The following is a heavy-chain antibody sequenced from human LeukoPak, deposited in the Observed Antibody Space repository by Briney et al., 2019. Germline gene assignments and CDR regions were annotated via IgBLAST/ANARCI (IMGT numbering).Heavy chain of an antibody. J-gene: IGHJ6*03. V-gene: IGHV1-8*01. CDR2: MNPNSGNT. Sequence: ASVKVSCKASGYTFTSYDINWVRQATGQGLEWMGWMNPNSGNTGYAQKFQGRVTMTRNTSISTAYMELSSLRSEDTAVYYCARGIPLTGTTKYYYYYYYMDVWGKGTTVTVSS. CDR1: GYTFTSYD. CDR3: ARGIPLTGTTKYYYYYYYMDV. D-gene: IGHD1-7*01.